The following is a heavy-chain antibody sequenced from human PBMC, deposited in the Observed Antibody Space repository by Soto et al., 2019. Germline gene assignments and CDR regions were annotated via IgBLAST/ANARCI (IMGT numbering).Heavy chain of an antibody. CDR2: IDPSDSYT. CDR1: GYSFTSYW. D-gene: IGHD6-13*01. Sequence: GGSLKISCKGSGYSFTSYWISWVRQMPGKGLEWMGRIDPSDSYTNYSPSFQGHVTISADKSISTAYLQWSSLKASDTAMYYCASYSSSTYVMDGWGQGSTVTVSS. V-gene: IGHV5-10-1*01. J-gene: IGHJ6*02. CDR3: ASYSSSTYVMDG.